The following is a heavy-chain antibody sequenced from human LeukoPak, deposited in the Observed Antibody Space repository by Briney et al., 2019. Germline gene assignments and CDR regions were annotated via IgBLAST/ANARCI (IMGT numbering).Heavy chain of an antibody. V-gene: IGHV1-24*01. CDR1: GFTLADLS. J-gene: IGHJ4*02. CDR3: ARDPFYGLQVDAFDF. Sequence: EASVKVSCKVSGFTLADLSMHWVRQAPGKGLEWVGGFDRKNGDTIYAQRFRGRVTLTEDTSTNTAYMELRSLRSDDTAVYFCARDPFYGLQVDAFDFWGQGTLVTVSS. D-gene: IGHD2-21*01. CDR2: FDRKNGDT.